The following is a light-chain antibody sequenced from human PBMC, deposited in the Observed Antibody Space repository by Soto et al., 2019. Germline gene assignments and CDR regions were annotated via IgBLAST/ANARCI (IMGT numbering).Light chain of an antibody. CDR2: AAS. V-gene: IGKV1-39*01. Sequence: RVTHSVAAVSAKIGDRVTITCRASQSISSSLSWYLQKPGKAPNLLIYAASSLQSVVPSRFSGSGSGTDFSLTISSLQPEDVTTYYCPHSYSTPIPFGQGTRPE. J-gene: IGKJ5*01. CDR3: PHSYSTPIP. CDR1: QSISSS.